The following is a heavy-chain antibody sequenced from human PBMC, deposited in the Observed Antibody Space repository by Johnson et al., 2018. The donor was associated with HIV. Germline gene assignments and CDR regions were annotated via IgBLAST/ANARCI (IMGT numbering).Heavy chain of an antibody. Sequence: VQLVESGGGVVRPGGSLRLSCVASGFTFDDYAMHWVRQAPGKGLEWVSGISWNSGSIGYADSVKGRFPISRDNSKNTLYLQMNSLRAEDTAVYYCASGIAVAGTLLDAFDIWGQGTMVTVSS. CDR3: ASGIAVAGTLLDAFDI. V-gene: IGHV3-9*01. J-gene: IGHJ3*02. CDR2: ISWNSGSI. D-gene: IGHD6-19*01. CDR1: GFTFDDYA.